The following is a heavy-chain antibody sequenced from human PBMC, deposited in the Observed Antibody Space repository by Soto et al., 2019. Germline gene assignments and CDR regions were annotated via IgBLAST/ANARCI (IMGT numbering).Heavy chain of an antibody. CDR1: GCTFRSYA. J-gene: IGHJ6*02. D-gene: IGHD6-13*01. Sequence: GWLRRSGAASGCTFRSYAMHWVRQAPGKGLEYVSAISSNGVSTYYADSVKGRFTISRDNSKNALYLQMNSLRAEDTAVYYCARDSSSWYNGMDVWGQGTTVTVSS. CDR3: ARDSSSWYNGMDV. CDR2: ISSNGVST. V-gene: IGHV3-64*04.